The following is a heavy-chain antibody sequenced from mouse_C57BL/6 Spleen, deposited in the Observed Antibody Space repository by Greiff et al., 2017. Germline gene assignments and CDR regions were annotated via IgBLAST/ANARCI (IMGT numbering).Heavy chain of an antibody. CDR3: ARDNMTTVGVGYFDY. CDR2: IDPEDGET. Sequence: EVKLMESGAELVKPGASVKLSCTASGFNIKDYYMHWVKQRTEQGLEWIGRIDPEDGETKYAPKFQGKATITADTSSNTAYLQLSSLTSEDTAVYYCARDNMTTVGVGYFDYWGQGTTLTVSS. V-gene: IGHV14-2*01. J-gene: IGHJ2*01. D-gene: IGHD1-1*01. CDR1: GFNIKDYY.